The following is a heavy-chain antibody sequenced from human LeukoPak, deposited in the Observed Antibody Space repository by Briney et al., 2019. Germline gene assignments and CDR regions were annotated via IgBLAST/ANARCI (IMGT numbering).Heavy chain of an antibody. CDR2: ISGSGGST. V-gene: IGHV3-23*01. Sequence: GGTLRLSCAASGFTFSSYGMSWVRQAPGKGVEWVSAISGSGGSTYYADSVKGRFTISRDNSKNTLYLQMNSLRAEDTAVYYCAKDLWELLSYFDYWGQGTLVTVSS. CDR3: AKDLWELLSYFDY. CDR1: GFTFSSYG. J-gene: IGHJ4*02. D-gene: IGHD1-26*01.